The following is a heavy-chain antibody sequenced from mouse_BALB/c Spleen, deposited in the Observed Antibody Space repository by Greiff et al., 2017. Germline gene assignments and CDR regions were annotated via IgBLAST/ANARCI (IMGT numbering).Heavy chain of an antibody. CDR2: IWTGGGT. CDR3: VRDGELSYAMDY. J-gene: IGHJ4*01. CDR1: GFSLTSYD. V-gene: IGHV2-9-2*01. Sequence: QVQLQQSGPGLVAPSQSLSITCTVSGFSLTSYDISWIRQPPGKGLEWLGVIWTGGGTNYNSAFMSRLSISKDNSKSQVFLKMNSLQTDDTAIYYCVRDGELSYAMDYWGQGTSVTVSS.